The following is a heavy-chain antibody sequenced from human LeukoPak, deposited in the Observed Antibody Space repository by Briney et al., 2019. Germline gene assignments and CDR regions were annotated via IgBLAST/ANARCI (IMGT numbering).Heavy chain of an antibody. CDR2: IYYIGYT. Sequence: PSETLSLTCTVSGASISSYYWSWIRQPPGKGLELIGYIYYIGYTNYNPSLKSRVTMSVDTSNHQFSLRLSSVTAADTAVYYCARARSHVDIVATISRPFGAYFDYWGQGTLVTVSS. D-gene: IGHD5-12*01. V-gene: IGHV4-59*01. CDR1: GASISSYY. CDR3: ARARSHVDIVATISRPFGAYFDY. J-gene: IGHJ4*02.